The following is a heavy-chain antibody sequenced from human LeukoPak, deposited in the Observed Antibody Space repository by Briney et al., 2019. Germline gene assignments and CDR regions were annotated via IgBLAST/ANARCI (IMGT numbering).Heavy chain of an antibody. CDR1: GYTFTSYG. CDR3: ASESEPVGAYDY. D-gene: IGHD1-26*01. J-gene: IGHJ4*02. CDR2: ISAYNGNT. V-gene: IGHV1-18*01. Sequence: ASVKVSCKASGYTFTSYGISWVRQAPGQGLEWMGWISAYNGNTNYAQKLQGRVTMTTDTSTSTAYMELRSLRSDDTAVYYCASESEPVGAYDYWGQGTLVTVSS.